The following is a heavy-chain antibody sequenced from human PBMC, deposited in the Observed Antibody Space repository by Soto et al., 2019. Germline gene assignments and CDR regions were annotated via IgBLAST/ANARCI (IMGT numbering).Heavy chain of an antibody. D-gene: IGHD2-21*01. V-gene: IGHV4-39*01. J-gene: IGHJ2*01. Sequence: GKGLEWIGSIYYSGSTSYNPSLKSRVTIAADTSKNQFSLNLNSVNAADTVFFFQAEDGIRDL. CDR3: AEDGIRDL. CDR2: IYYSGST.